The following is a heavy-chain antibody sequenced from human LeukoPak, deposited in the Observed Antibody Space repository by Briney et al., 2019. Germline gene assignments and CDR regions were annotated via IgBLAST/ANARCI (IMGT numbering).Heavy chain of an antibody. J-gene: IGHJ5*02. V-gene: IGHV4-61*02. CDR2: IYTSGST. CDR3: ARARRGYSYGGWFDP. D-gene: IGHD5-18*01. Sequence: SETLSLTCTVSGGSISSGSYYWSWIRQPAGKGLEWIGRIYTSGSTNYNPSLKSRVTISVDTSKNQFSLKLSSVTAADTAVYYCARARRGYSYGGWFDPWGQGTLVTVSS. CDR1: GGSISSGSYY.